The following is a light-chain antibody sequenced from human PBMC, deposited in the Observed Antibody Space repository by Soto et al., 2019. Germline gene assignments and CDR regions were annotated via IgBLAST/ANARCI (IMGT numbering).Light chain of an antibody. V-gene: IGKV3-15*01. CDR1: QSVSSN. J-gene: IGKJ1*01. CDR2: GAS. Sequence: EIVMTQSPATLSVSPGERATLSCRASQSVSSNLAWSQQKTGQAPRLLIYGASTRATGIPARFSGSRSGTESTLTISSLQSEDFAVYFCQHYNNWPRTFGQGTKVEIK. CDR3: QHYNNWPRT.